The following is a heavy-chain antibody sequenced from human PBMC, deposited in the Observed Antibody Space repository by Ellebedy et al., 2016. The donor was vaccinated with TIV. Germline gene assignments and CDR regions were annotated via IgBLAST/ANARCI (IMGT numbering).Heavy chain of an antibody. CDR3: AKGKGSSDAFDF. CDR2: ISANGVNT. J-gene: IGHJ3*01. CDR1: GFTFSRAV. Sequence: GESLKISXAVSGFTFSRAVMNWVRQAPGKGLEWVSSISANGVNTYDADSVKGRFTISRDNSNNTLYLQMNSLRAEDTAMYYCAKGKGSSDAFDFWGQGNMVTV. V-gene: IGHV3-23*01.